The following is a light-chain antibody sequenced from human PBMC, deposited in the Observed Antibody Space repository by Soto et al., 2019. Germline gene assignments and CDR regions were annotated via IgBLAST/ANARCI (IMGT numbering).Light chain of an antibody. J-gene: IGKJ1*01. CDR3: QQYGSSPAWT. Sequence: EIVLTQSPGTLSLFPGERATLSCRASQSVSSSYLAWYRQKPGQAPRLLIYGASSRATGIPDRFSGSGSGTDFTLTISRLEPEDFAVYYCQQYGSSPAWTFGQGTKVEIK. CDR2: GAS. V-gene: IGKV3-20*01. CDR1: QSVSSSY.